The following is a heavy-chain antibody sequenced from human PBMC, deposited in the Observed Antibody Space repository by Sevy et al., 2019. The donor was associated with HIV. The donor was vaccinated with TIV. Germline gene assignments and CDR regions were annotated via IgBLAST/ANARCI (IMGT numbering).Heavy chain of an antibody. D-gene: IGHD3-22*01. CDR1: GFTFSSYA. J-gene: IGHJ3*02. CDR3: ASGIVVVISDAFDI. V-gene: IGHV3-30*04. CDR2: ISYDGSNK. Sequence: GGSLRLSCAASGFTFSSYAMHWVRQAPGKGLEWVAVISYDGSNKYYADSVKGRFTISRDNSKNTLYLQMNSLRAEDTAVYYCASGIVVVISDAFDIWGQGTMVTVSS.